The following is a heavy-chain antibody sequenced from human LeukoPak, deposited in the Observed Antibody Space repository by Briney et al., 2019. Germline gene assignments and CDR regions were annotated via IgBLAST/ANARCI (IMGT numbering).Heavy chain of an antibody. V-gene: IGHV3-64*01. J-gene: IGHJ4*02. CDR3: ARDRGSSGWYYFDC. CDR1: GFTFSIYT. Sequence: GGSLRLSRAASGFTFSIYTMSWVRQAPGKGLEYVSTISSNGGSTYYANSVKGRFTISRDDSKNTLYLQMGSLRTEDMAVYYCARDRGSSGWYYFDCWGQGTLVTVSS. CDR2: ISSNGGST. D-gene: IGHD6-19*01.